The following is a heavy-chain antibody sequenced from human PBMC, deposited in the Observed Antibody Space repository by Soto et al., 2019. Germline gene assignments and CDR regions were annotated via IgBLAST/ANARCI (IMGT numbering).Heavy chain of an antibody. V-gene: IGHV4-4*02. J-gene: IGHJ3*02. CDR3: ARRYDYIWGSYRLGAFDI. D-gene: IGHD3-16*02. CDR1: RGSISSSNW. CDR2: IYHSGST. Sequence: QVQLQESGPGLVKPSGTLSLTCAVSRGSISSSNWWSWVRQPPGKGLEWIGEIYHSGSTNYNPSLKSRVTISVDKSKNQFSLKLSSVTAADTAVYYCARRYDYIWGSYRLGAFDIWGQGTMVTVSS.